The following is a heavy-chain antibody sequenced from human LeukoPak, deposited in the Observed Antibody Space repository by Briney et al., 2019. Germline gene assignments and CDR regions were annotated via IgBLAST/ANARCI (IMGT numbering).Heavy chain of an antibody. CDR3: ARYSGSYYYGDAFDI. V-gene: IGHV3-23*01. CDR1: GFTFSSYA. CDR2: ISGSGGST. Sequence: GGSLRLSCAASGFTFSSYAMSWVRQAPGKGLEWVSAISGSGGSTYYADSVKGRFTISRDNAKNSLYLQMNSLRAEDTAVYYCARYSGSYYYGDAFDIWGQGTMVTVSS. J-gene: IGHJ3*02. D-gene: IGHD1-26*01.